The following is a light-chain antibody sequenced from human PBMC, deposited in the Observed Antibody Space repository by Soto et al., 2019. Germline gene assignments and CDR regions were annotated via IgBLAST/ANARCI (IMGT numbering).Light chain of an antibody. CDR3: GSYANSITFERVV. V-gene: IGLV2-23*03. CDR1: SSDVGSYNL. J-gene: IGLJ2*01. CDR2: EGS. Sequence: QSALTQPASVSGSPGQSITISCTGTSSDVGSYNLVSWYQHHPGQAPKLMIYEGSKRPSGVSNRFSGSNSGNTASLTISGLRAEDEADYYCGSYANSITFERVVFGGGTKLTVL.